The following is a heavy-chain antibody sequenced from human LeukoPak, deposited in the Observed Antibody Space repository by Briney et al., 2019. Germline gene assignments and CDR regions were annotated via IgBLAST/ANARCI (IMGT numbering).Heavy chain of an antibody. D-gene: IGHD6-13*01. CDR2: IYSGGST. CDR3: ARVPVASWIQLDS. J-gene: IGHJ4*02. CDR1: GFTFSDYY. V-gene: IGHV3-53*01. Sequence: GGSLRLSCAASGFTFSDYYMSWVRQAPGKGLEWVSIIYSGGSTYFADSVKGRFTISRDNSKNTLYLQMNSLRAEDTALYYCARVPVASWIQLDSWGQGTLVTVSS.